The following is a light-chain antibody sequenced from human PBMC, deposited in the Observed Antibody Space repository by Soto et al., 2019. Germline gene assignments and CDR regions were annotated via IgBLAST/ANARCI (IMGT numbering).Light chain of an antibody. CDR2: DAS. CDR1: QSVRTY. CDR3: QQRSNWPSIT. V-gene: IGKV3-11*01. Sequence: EIVLTQSPATLSFSPGERATLSCRASQSVRTYLAWYRQKPGQSPRLLIYDASSRATGIPARFSGSGSGTDFTLTISSLEPEDFAVYYCQQRSNWPSITFGQGTRLEIK. J-gene: IGKJ5*01.